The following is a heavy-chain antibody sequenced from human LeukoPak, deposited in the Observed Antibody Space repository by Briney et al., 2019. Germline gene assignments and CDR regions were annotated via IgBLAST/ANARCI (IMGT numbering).Heavy chain of an antibody. J-gene: IGHJ4*02. CDR1: GITLSNYG. D-gene: IGHD2-21*01. CDR3: AKRGVVIRAILVGFHKEAYYFDS. V-gene: IGHV3-23*01. CDR2: ISGSGGST. Sequence: GGSLTLSCAVSGITLSNYGMSWVRQAPGKGLEWVAGISGSGGSTNYADSVKGRFTISRDNPKNTLFLQMKSLRAEDTAVYFCAKRGVVIRAILVGFHKEAYYFDSWGQGALVTVSS.